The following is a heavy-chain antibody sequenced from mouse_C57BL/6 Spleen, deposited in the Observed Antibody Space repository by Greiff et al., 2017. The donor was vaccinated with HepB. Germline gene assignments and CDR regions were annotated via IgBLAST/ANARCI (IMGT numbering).Heavy chain of an antibody. Sequence: VQLQQSGPELVKPGASVKISCKASGYSFTGYYMNWVKQSPEKSLEWIGEINPSNGGTTYNQKFKAKATLTVDKSSSTAYMQLKSLTSEDSAVYYCAKKSPYYAMDYWGQGTSVTVSS. V-gene: IGHV1-42*01. J-gene: IGHJ4*01. CDR3: AKKSPYYAMDY. CDR1: GYSFTGYY. CDR2: INPSNGGT.